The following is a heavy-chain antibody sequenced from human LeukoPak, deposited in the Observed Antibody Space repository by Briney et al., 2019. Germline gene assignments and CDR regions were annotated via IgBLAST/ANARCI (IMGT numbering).Heavy chain of an antibody. CDR3: AHSPTENIAAGY. CDR2: IYWDDDK. J-gene: IGHJ4*02. Sequence: TLSLTCTVSGGSIRSYYWSWIRQPPGKALEWLALIYWDDDKRYSPSLKSRLTITKDTSKNQVVLTMTNMDPVDTATYYCAHSPTENIAAGYWGQGTLVTVSS. CDR1: GGSIRSYY. D-gene: IGHD6-13*01. V-gene: IGHV2-5*08.